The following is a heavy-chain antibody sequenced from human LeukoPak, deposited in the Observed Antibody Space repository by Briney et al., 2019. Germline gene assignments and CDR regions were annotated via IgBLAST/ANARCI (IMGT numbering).Heavy chain of an antibody. CDR2: IIPILGIA. Sequence: SVKVSCKASGYTFTSYYMHWVRQAPGQGLEWMGRIIPILGIANYAQKFQGRVTITADKSTSTAYMELSSLRSEDTAVYYCARGYSSGWQYFDYWGQGTLVTVSS. V-gene: IGHV1-69*04. J-gene: IGHJ4*02. CDR3: ARGYSSGWQYFDY. CDR1: GYTFTSYY. D-gene: IGHD6-19*01.